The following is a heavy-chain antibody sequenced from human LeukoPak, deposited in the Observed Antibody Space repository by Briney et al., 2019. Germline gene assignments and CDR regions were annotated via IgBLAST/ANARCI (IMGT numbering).Heavy chain of an antibody. V-gene: IGHV4-34*01. CDR1: GGSFSGYY. J-gene: IGHJ4*02. CDR2: INHSGST. CDR3: ARQRYCSSTSCYSRIDY. D-gene: IGHD2-2*01. Sequence: KPSETLSLTCAVYGGSFSGYYWSWIRQPPGKGLEWIGEINHSGSTNYNPSLKSRVTISVDTSKNQFSLKLSSVTAADTAVYYCARQRYCSSTSCYSRIDYWGQGTLVTVSS.